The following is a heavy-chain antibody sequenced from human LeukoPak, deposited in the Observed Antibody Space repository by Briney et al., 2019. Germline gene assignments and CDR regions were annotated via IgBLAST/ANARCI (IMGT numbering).Heavy chain of an antibody. CDR2: ISGSGGST. CDR3: AKVGHGIYYYYGMDV. J-gene: IGHJ6*02. CDR1: GFAFSSYA. Sequence: GGSLRLSCAASGFAFSSYAMSWVRQAPGKGLEWVSAISGSGGSTYYADSVKGRFTISRDNSKNTLYLQMNSLRVEDTAVYYCAKVGHGIYYYYGMDVWGQGTTVTVSS. D-gene: IGHD1-26*01. V-gene: IGHV3-23*01.